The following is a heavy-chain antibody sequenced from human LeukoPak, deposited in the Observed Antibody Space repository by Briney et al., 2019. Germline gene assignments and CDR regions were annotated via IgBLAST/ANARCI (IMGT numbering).Heavy chain of an antibody. CDR1: GFTFSSYA. J-gene: IGHJ3*02. CDR2: ISGSGGST. V-gene: IGHV3-23*01. Sequence: GGSLRLSCAASGFTFSSYAMSWVRQAPGKGMEWVSAISGSGGSTYYADSVKGRFTISRDNSKNTLYLQMNSLRAEDTAVYYCAKDRGVRGFYDAFDIWGQGTMVTVSS. CDR3: AKDRGVRGFYDAFDI. D-gene: IGHD3-10*01.